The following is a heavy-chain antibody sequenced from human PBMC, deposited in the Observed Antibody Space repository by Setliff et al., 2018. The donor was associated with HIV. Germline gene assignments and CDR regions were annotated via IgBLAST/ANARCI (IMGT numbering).Heavy chain of an antibody. V-gene: IGHV4-38-2*01. J-gene: IGHJ3*02. CDR3: ARQGIVGVARAFDI. D-gene: IGHD1-26*01. CDR1: GYSISSSYY. CDR2: VYHGGSA. Sequence: SETLSLTCAVSGYSISSSYYWGWIRQPPGKGLEWIASVYHGGSAYYNPSLKSRVTTSVDTSKNQFSLRLSSVTAADTAVYYWARQGIVGVARAFDIWGHGTKVTVSS.